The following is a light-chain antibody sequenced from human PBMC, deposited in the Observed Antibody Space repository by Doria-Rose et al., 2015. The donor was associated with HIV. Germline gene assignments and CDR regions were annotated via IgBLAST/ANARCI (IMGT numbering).Light chain of an antibody. CDR2: DGS. CDR3: HQYGTSWT. CDR1: QSFSSTY. J-gene: IGKJ1*01. V-gene: IGKV3-20*01. Sequence: TQSPGTLSLSPGKRATLSCRASQSFSSTYLAWYKQKPGQAPSLLIYDGSTRATGIRDRFSASGSGTDFTLTINRLEPEDLALYYCHQYGTSWTFGQGTKVEI.